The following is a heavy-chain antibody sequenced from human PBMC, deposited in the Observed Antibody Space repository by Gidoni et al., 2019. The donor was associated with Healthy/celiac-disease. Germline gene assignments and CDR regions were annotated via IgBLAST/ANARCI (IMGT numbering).Heavy chain of an antibody. D-gene: IGHD5-18*01. CDR3: ARGGYSYSYFDY. Sequence: VQLVQSGAELKKPGASVTVSCKPSAYTFTSYGISWVRQAPGQGLEWMGWISVYNGNTNYAQKLQGRVTMTTNTSTSTAYMELRSLRSDDTAVYYCARGGYSYSYFDYWGQGTLVTVSS. J-gene: IGHJ4*02. CDR2: ISVYNGNT. V-gene: IGHV1-18*04. CDR1: AYTFTSYG.